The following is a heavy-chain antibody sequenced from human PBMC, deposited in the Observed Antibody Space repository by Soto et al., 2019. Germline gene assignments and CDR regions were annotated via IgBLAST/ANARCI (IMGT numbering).Heavy chain of an antibody. Sequence: HPGGSLRLSCAASGFTFDDYTMHWVRQAPGKGLEWVSLISWDGGSTYYADSVKGRFTISRDNSKNSLYLQMNSLRTEDTALYYCAKAEGYYDSSGYFDYWGQGTLVTVSS. J-gene: IGHJ4*02. CDR1: GFTFDDYT. D-gene: IGHD3-22*01. CDR3: AKAEGYYDSSGYFDY. CDR2: ISWDGGST. V-gene: IGHV3-43*01.